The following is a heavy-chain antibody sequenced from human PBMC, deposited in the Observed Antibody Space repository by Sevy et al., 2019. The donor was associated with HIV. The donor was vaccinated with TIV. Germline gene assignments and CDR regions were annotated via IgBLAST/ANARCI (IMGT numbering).Heavy chain of an antibody. J-gene: IGHJ4*02. D-gene: IGHD4-17*01. CDR1: GFTVSSNY. V-gene: IGHV3-66*01. CDR2: IYSGGST. Sequence: GGSLRLSCAASGFTVSSNYMSWVRQAPGKGLEWVSVIYSGGSTYYADSVKGRFTISRDNSKNTLYLQMNSLRAEDTAVYYCAREVYGDYFDYWGQGTLVTVSS. CDR3: AREVYGDYFDY.